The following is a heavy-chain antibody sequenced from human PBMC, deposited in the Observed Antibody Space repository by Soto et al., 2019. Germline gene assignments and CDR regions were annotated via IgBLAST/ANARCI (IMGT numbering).Heavy chain of an antibody. CDR2: IRSKRNNYAT. D-gene: IGHD5-12*01. V-gene: IGHV3-73*01. CDR3: TRQRPRDGYNWGFDY. J-gene: IGHJ4*02. Sequence: LRLSCAASGFSFSDSDMHWGRQASGKGLEWVGRIRSKRNNYATAYAASVKGRFTVSRDDSKNTAYLQMTSLKTEDTAVYYCTRQRPRDGYNWGFDYWGQGTLVTVSS. CDR1: GFSFSDSD.